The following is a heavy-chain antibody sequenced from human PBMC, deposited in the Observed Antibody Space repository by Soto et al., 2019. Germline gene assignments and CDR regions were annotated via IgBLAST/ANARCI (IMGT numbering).Heavy chain of an antibody. CDR3: ARGGYYYGSGSNRGRNWFDP. Sequence: SETLSLTCAVYGGSFSGYYWSWNRQPPGKGLEWIGEINHSGSTNYNPSLKSRVTISVDTSKNQFSLKLSSVTAADTAVYYCARGGYYYGSGSNRGRNWFDPWGQGTLVTVSS. D-gene: IGHD3-10*01. CDR2: INHSGST. CDR1: GGSFSGYY. J-gene: IGHJ5*02. V-gene: IGHV4-34*01.